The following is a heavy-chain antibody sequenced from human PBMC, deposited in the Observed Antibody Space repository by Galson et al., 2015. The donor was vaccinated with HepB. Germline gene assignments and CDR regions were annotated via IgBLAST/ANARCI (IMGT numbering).Heavy chain of an antibody. D-gene: IGHD6-13*01. J-gene: IGHJ4*02. CDR3: AREQQVVPWVCDY. V-gene: IGHV3-7*03. CDR1: GFIFSSHW. Sequence: SLRLSCAASGFIFSSHWMSWVRQAPGKGLEWVANIKQDGSEKYYVDSVMGRFTISRDNAKNSLYLQMSSLRAEDTAVYYCAREQQVVPWVCDYWGQGIPVTVSS. CDR2: IKQDGSEK.